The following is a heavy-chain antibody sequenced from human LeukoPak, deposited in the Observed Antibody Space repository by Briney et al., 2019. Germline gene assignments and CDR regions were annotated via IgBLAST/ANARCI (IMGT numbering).Heavy chain of an antibody. J-gene: IGHJ4*02. Sequence: GGSLRLSCAASGFTFSTYAVNWVRQAPGKGLEWVSSISGSGGSTYYADSVKGRFTISRDNSKNTLYVQMNSLRAEDTAVYYCAKGDFWSGHTDYWGQGTLVTVSS. D-gene: IGHD3-3*01. CDR1: GFTFSTYA. V-gene: IGHV3-23*01. CDR3: AKGDFWSGHTDY. CDR2: ISGSGGST.